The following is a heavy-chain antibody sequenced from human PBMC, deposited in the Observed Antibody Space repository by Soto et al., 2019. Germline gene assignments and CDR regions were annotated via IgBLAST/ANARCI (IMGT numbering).Heavy chain of an antibody. Sequence: EQLLESGGGLVQPGGSLTLSCAASGFTFNHYGMAWVRQAPGKGLEWVSVISGSGGTTYYADSVKGRFIISRDNSKSTVYLQMNSLRVEDTALYSCAKVIVLGASTIEFWGPGTLVTVSS. CDR1: GFTFNHYG. V-gene: IGHV3-23*01. CDR2: ISGSGGTT. J-gene: IGHJ4*02. CDR3: AKVIVLGASTIEF. D-gene: IGHD6-6*01.